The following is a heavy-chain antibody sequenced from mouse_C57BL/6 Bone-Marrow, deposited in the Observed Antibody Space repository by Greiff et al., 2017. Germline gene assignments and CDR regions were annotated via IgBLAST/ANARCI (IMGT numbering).Heavy chain of an antibody. CDR2: LDPSDSYT. Sequence: VQLQQPGAELVMPGASVKLSCKASGYTFTSYWMHWVKQRPGQGLEWIGELDPSDSYTNYNQKFKGKSTLTVDKSSSTAYMQLSSLTSEDSAVYYCARSTVVANYAMDYWGQGTSVTVSS. V-gene: IGHV1-69*01. D-gene: IGHD1-1*01. CDR1: GYTFTSYW. CDR3: ARSTVVANYAMDY. J-gene: IGHJ4*01.